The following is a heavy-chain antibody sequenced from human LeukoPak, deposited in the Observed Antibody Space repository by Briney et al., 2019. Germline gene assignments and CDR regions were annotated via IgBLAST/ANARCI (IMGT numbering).Heavy chain of an antibody. CDR2: IRSKAYGGTT. V-gene: IGHV3-49*04. Sequence: PGGSLRLSCTASGFTFGDYAMSWVRQAPGKGLEWVGFIRSKAYGGTTEYAASVKGRFTISRDDSKSIAYLQMNSLKTEDTAVYYCTRGLRQQLNGDAFDIWGQGTMVTVSS. D-gene: IGHD6-13*01. CDR1: GFTFGDYA. J-gene: IGHJ3*02. CDR3: TRGLRQQLNGDAFDI.